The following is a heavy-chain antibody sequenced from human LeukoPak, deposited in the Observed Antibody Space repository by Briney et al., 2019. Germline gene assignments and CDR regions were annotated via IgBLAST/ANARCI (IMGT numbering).Heavy chain of an antibody. CDR3: AKDRGVVVAAIDY. CDR1: GFTFCIYG. Sequence: PGGSLRLSRAASGFTFCIYGMLWVRQAPGKGLVWVAVIWYDGSNKYYADSVKGRFTISRDNSKNTLYLQINSRRAEDTAVYYCAKDRGVVVAAIDYWGQGTLVTVSS. J-gene: IGHJ4*02. D-gene: IGHD2-15*01. V-gene: IGHV3-33*06. CDR2: IWYDGSNK.